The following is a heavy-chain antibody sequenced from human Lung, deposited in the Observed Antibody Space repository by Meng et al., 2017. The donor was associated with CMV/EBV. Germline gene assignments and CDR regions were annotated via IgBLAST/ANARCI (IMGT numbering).Heavy chain of an antibody. CDR3: AREAAGDYDSSGPVDY. J-gene: IGHJ4*02. D-gene: IGHD3-22*01. V-gene: IGHV4-34*01. CDR2: VNHRGSS. Sequence: LXCAVSGGSFSHNYWSWIRQPPGKGLEWIGEVNHRGSSNYNPSLMSRVTISVDTSKKQCSLKMSSVTAADTAVYYCAREAAGDYDSSGPVDYWGQGXLVTSPQ. CDR1: GGSFSHNY.